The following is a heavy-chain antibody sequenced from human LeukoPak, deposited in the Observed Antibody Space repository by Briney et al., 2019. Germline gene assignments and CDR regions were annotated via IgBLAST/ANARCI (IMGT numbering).Heavy chain of an antibody. J-gene: IGHJ3*02. Sequence: PSQTLSLTCAVSGGSISSGGYSWSWIRQPPGKGLEWIGYIYHSGSTYYNPSLKSRVTISVDRSKNQFSLKLSSVTAADTAVYYCARDQGYYYDRTFDIWGQGTMVTVSS. CDR2: IYHSGST. V-gene: IGHV4-30-2*01. D-gene: IGHD3-22*01. CDR1: GGSISSGGYS. CDR3: ARDQGYYYDRTFDI.